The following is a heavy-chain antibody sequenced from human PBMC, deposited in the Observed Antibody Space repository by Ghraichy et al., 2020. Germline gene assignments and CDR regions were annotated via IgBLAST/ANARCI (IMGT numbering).Heavy chain of an antibody. Sequence: GGSLRLSCAASGFTFSSYEMSWVRQAPGKGLEWVSYISSSGETAYYADSVKGRFTISRDNAKNSLSLQMNSLRAEDTAVYFCARLDYWGQGTLVTVTS. CDR3: ARLDY. J-gene: IGHJ4*02. V-gene: IGHV3-48*03. CDR1: GFTFSSYE. CDR2: ISSSGETA.